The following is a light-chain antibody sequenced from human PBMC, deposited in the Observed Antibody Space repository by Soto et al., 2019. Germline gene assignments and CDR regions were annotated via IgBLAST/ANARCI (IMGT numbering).Light chain of an antibody. J-gene: IGKJ4*01. CDR2: GAS. CDR1: HSVTSD. Sequence: EVVLTQSPGALSFSPGGRSTRSCSASHSVTSDYLAWYQQKPGQAPRLLIHGASSRATGIPDRFSGSGSGTEFTLTISGLQSEDFATYYCQQYNNWPVTFGGGTKVDIK. V-gene: IGKV3D-15*01. CDR3: QQYNNWPVT.